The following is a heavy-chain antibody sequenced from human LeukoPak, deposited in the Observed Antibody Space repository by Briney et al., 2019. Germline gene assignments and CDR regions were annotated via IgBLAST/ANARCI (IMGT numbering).Heavy chain of an antibody. CDR3: ARRKEIYAGSYHYLALDV. V-gene: IGHV5-51*01. CDR2: IYPGDSDT. D-gene: IGHD2-2*01. J-gene: IGHJ6*02. Sequence: GESLKISCKGSDFSFNNFWIGWVRQMPGKGLEYMGIIYPGDSDTRYSPSFQGQVIISADKSNSTAYLQWTSLKASDSAIYYCARRKEIYAGSYHYLALDVWGQGTTVTVSS. CDR1: DFSFNNFW.